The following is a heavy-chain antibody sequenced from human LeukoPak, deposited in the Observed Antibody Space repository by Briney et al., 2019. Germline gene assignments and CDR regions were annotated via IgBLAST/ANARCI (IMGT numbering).Heavy chain of an antibody. CDR2: IYTSGST. CDR3: ARHGTDSSSWYGFDY. D-gene: IGHD6-13*01. V-gene: IGHV4-4*09. Sequence: SETLSLTCTVSGGSISSYYWSWIRQPPGKGLEGIGYIYTSGSTNYNPSLKSRVTISVDTSKNQSSLKLSSVTAADTAVYYCARHGTDSSSWYGFDYWGQGTLVTVSS. CDR1: GGSISSYY. J-gene: IGHJ4*02.